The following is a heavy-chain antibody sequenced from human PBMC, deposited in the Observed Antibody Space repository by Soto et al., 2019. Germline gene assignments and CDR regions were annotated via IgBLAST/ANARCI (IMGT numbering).Heavy chain of an antibody. J-gene: IGHJ4*02. V-gene: IGHV1-69*02. CDR3: AVAGTVFYDY. CDR2: IIPILGIA. D-gene: IGHD6-19*01. CDR1: GGTFSSYT. Sequence: QVQLVQSGAEVKKPGSSVKVSCKASGGTFSSYTISWVRQAPGQGLEWMGRIIPILGIANYAQQFQGRVTITANKSTSTAYMELSSLRPEDTAGYYCAVAGTVFYDYWGQGTLVTVSS.